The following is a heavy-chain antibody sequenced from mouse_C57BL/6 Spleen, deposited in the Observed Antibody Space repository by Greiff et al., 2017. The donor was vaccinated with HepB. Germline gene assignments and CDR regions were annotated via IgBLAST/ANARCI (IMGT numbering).Heavy chain of an antibody. Sequence: QVQLQQPGAELVKPGASVKLSCKASGYTFTSYWMHWVKQRPGQGLEWIGMIHPNSGSTNYNEKFKSKATLTVDKSSSTAYMQLSSLTSEDSAVYYCAREGAYYYGSSFYWYFDVWGTGTTVTVSS. CDR2: IHPNSGST. CDR1: GYTFTSYW. V-gene: IGHV1-64*01. CDR3: AREGAYYYGSSFYWYFDV. J-gene: IGHJ1*03. D-gene: IGHD1-1*01.